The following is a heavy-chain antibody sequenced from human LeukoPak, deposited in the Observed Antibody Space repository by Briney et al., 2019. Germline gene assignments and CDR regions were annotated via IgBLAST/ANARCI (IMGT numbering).Heavy chain of an antibody. D-gene: IGHD3-10*01. V-gene: IGHV1-18*01. J-gene: IGHJ3*02. Sequence: VASVKVSCKASGYTFTSYGISWVRQAPGQGLEWMGWISAYNGNTNYAQKLQGRVTMTTDTSTSTAYMELRSLRSDDTAVYYCARGLAYYYGSGMQDKAGSGAELYAFDIWGQGTMVTVSS. CDR2: ISAYNGNT. CDR3: ARGLAYYYGSGMQDKAGSGAELYAFDI. CDR1: GYTFTSYG.